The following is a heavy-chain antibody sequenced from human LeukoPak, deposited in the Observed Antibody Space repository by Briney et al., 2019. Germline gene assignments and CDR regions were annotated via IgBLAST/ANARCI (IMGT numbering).Heavy chain of an antibody. Sequence: SETLSLTCAVYGGSFSGYYWSWIRQPPGKGLEWIGEINHSGSTNYNPSLKSRVTISVDTSKNQFSLKLSSVTAADTAVYYCARVLKRWLQLGVAFDIWGQGTMVTVSS. CDR1: GGSFSGYY. CDR3: ARVLKRWLQLGVAFDI. CDR2: INHSGST. D-gene: IGHD5-24*01. J-gene: IGHJ3*02. V-gene: IGHV4-34*01.